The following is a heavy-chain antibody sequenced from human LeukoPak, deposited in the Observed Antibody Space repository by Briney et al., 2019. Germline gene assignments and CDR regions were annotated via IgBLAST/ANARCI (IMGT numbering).Heavy chain of an antibody. CDR1: GGSISSYY. CDR3: ARSSTPYYYYGMDV. Sequence: SETLSLTCTVSGGSISSYYWSWIRQPAGKGLEWLGRIYTSGSTNYNPSLKSRVTMSVDTSKNQFSLKLSSVTAADTAVYYCARSSTPYYYYGMDVWGQGTTVTVSS. J-gene: IGHJ6*02. CDR2: IYTSGST. D-gene: IGHD2/OR15-2a*01. V-gene: IGHV4-4*07.